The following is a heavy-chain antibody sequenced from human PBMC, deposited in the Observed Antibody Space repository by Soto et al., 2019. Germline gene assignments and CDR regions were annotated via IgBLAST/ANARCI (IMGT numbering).Heavy chain of an antibody. CDR2: ISCCGGST. CDR1: GFNFKKFA. CDR3: AKADGEQWLLPHLDK. J-gene: IGHJ4*02. D-gene: IGHD6-19*01. Sequence: VGSLRLSCVASGFNFKKFAMSWVRQAPGEGLEWVSGISCCGGSTSYADSVKGRFSIARDDSTNTLSLQMNNLRVEDTAQYYCAKADGEQWLLPHLDKWGQGTLVTVSS. V-gene: IGHV3-23*01.